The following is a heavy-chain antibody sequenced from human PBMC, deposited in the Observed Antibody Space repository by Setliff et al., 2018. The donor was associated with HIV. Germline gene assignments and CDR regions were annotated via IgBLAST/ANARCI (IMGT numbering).Heavy chain of an antibody. CDR1: GDSISGYY. Sequence: CTVPGDSISGYYWGWIRQPPGKGLEWIGSIYYRGSTYYNPSLKSRVTISVDTSKNQFSLKLSSVTAADTAVYYCASGYSSSWYSPYFDYWGQGTLVTVSS. V-gene: IGHV4-39*01. J-gene: IGHJ4*02. D-gene: IGHD6-13*01. CDR3: ASGYSSSWYSPYFDY. CDR2: IYYRGST.